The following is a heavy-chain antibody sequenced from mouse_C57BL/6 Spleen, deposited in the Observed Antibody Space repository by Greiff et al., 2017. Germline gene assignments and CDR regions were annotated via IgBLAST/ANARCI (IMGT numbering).Heavy chain of an antibody. CDR1: GFTFSDYY. D-gene: IGHD4-1*01. V-gene: IGHV5-16*01. Sequence: EVKLMESEGGLVQPGSSMKLSCTASGFTFSDYYMAWVRQVPEKGLEWVANINYDGSSTYYLDSLKSRFIISRDNAKNILYLQMSSLKSEDTATYYCAREGLTGTGFDYWGQGTTLTVSS. J-gene: IGHJ2*01. CDR3: AREGLTGTGFDY. CDR2: INYDGSST.